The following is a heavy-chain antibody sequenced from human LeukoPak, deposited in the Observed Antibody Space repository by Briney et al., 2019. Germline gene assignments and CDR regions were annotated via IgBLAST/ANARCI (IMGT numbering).Heavy chain of an antibody. Sequence: PGGSLRLSCAASGFTFSSYSMNWVRRAPGKGLEWVSYISSSSSTIYYADSVKGRFTISRDNAKNSLYLQMNSLRAEDTAVYYCARVPRYCSSTRCPPDAFDIWGQGTMVTVSP. D-gene: IGHD2-2*01. CDR1: GFTFSSYS. CDR3: ARVPRYCSSTRCPPDAFDI. V-gene: IGHV3-48*01. J-gene: IGHJ3*02. CDR2: ISSSSSTI.